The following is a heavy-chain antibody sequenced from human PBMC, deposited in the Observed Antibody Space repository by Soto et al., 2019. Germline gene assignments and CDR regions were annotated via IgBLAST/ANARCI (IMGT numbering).Heavy chain of an antibody. CDR1: GFTFSNYS. CDR2: MNSGGRS. D-gene: IGHD6-6*01. CDR3: AKALQYSSSRDYFYYGMDV. J-gene: IGHJ6*02. Sequence: EVQLLESGGGLVQPGGSLRLSCAASGFTFSNYSMSWVRQAPWKGLEWVSGMNSGGRSYYADSVKGRFTISRDTSKNMLYLQMNSLRADDTAVFYCAKALQYSSSRDYFYYGMDVWGQGTTVTVSS. V-gene: IGHV3-23*01.